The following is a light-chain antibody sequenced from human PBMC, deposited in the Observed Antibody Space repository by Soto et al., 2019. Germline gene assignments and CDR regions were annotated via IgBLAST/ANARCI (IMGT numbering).Light chain of an antibody. CDR1: QSVSSSY. V-gene: IGKV3-20*01. CDR2: GAS. Sequence: EIVLTQSPGTLSLSPGERATLSCRASQSVSSSYLAWYQQKPGQAPRLLIYGASSRATGIPDRFSGSGSGTDFTITLSRREPEDFAVYYCQQYGSSPLTFGGGTKVEIK. CDR3: QQYGSSPLT. J-gene: IGKJ4*01.